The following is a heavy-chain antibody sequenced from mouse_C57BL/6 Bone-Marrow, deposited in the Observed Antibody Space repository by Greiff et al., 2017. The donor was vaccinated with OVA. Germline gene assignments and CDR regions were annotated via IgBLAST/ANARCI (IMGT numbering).Heavy chain of an antibody. Sequence: QVQLQQSGAELVKPGASVKLSCKASGYTFTSYWMHWVKQRPGQGLEWIGMIHPNSGSTNYNEKFKSKATLTVDKSSSTAYMQLSSLTSEDSAVYYCATTARTGAMDYWGQGTSVTVSS. CDR3: ATTARTGAMDY. J-gene: IGHJ4*01. CDR2: IHPNSGST. V-gene: IGHV1-64*01. D-gene: IGHD3-3*01. CDR1: GYTFTSYW.